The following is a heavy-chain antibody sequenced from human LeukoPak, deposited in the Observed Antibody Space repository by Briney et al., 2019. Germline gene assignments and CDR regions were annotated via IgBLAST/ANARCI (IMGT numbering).Heavy chain of an antibody. CDR3: ASHYSNRNPNY. V-gene: IGHV3-48*01. J-gene: IGHJ4*02. Sequence: GGSLRLSCAASGFTFSSYSMNWVRPAPGKGLEWISYISSGSSSIYYADSVKGRFTISRENAKNSLYLQMNSLRAEDTAIYYCASHYSNRNPNYWGQGTLVTVSS. CDR1: GFTFSSYS. CDR2: ISSGSSSI. D-gene: IGHD4-11*01.